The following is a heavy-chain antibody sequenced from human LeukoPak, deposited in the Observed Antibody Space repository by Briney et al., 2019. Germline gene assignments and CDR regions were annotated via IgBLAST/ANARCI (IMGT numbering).Heavy chain of an antibody. CDR2: ISGSGGST. Sequence: GGSLRLSCTASGFTFSSYAMSWVRQAPGKGLEWVSAISGSGGSTYYADSVKGRFTISRDNSKHTLYLQMNSLRAEDTAVYYCAKEAEVGIQLWLLPGAYYFDYWGQGTLVTVSS. V-gene: IGHV3-23*01. CDR3: AKEAEVGIQLWLLPGAYYFDY. J-gene: IGHJ4*02. D-gene: IGHD5-18*01. CDR1: GFTFSSYA.